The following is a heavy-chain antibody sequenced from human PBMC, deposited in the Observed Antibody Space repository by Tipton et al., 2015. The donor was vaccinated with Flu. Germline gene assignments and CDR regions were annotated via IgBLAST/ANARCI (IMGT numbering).Heavy chain of an antibody. CDR2: IYSGGRT. CDR3: ARGRGYCVTTTCLLPFDF. J-gene: IGHJ4*02. D-gene: IGHD2-2*01. CDR1: GFTVSSNY. V-gene: IGHV3-53*01. Sequence: SLRLSCVVSGFTVSSNYMTWVRQAPGKGLEWVSVIYSGGRTKYADSVKGRFTISRDNSKNTLYLQMNSLRAEDTAVYYCARGRGYCVTTTCLLPFDFWGQGTLVTVSS.